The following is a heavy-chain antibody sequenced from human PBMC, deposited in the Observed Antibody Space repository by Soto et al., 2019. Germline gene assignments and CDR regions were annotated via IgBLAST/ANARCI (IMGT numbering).Heavy chain of an antibody. CDR2: INTDGSAT. V-gene: IGHV3-74*01. CDR3: VRGYSDY. D-gene: IGHD5-12*01. CDR1: GYTFSSLW. J-gene: IGHJ4*02. Sequence: GGSLRLSCAASGYTFSSLWMHWVRQVPGQGLVWVSRINTDGSATNYADSVKGRFTISRDNAKNTVYLQMNSLRAEDTAVYYCVRGYSDYWGQGTVVTVSS.